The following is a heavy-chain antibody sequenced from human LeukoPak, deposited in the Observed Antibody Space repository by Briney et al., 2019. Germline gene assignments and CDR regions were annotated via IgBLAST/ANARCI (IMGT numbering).Heavy chain of an antibody. D-gene: IGHD2-15*01. V-gene: IGHV1-69*04. CDR1: GGTFSSYA. J-gene: IGHJ4*02. CDR2: IIPILGIA. Sequence: SVKVSCKASGGTFSSYAISWVRQAPGQGLEWMGRIIPILGIANYAQKFQGRVTITADKSTSTAYMELSSLRSEDTAVYYCARTQGYCRGDTCYFLESDYWGQGSLVTVSS. CDR3: ARTQGYCRGDTCYFLESDY.